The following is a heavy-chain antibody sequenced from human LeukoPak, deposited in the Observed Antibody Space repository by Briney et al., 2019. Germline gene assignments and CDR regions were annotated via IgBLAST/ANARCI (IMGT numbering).Heavy chain of an antibody. V-gene: IGHV4-59*08. D-gene: IGHD6-19*01. J-gene: IGHJ4*02. CDR3: ASSTVAGTDYFDY. CDR1: GGYISSYY. Sequence: PSETLSLTCTVSGGYISSYYWSWIRQPPGKGLEWIGYIYYSGSTNYNPSLKSRVTISVDTSKDQFSLKLSSVTAADTAVYYCASSTVAGTDYFDYWGQGTLVTVSS. CDR2: IYYSGST.